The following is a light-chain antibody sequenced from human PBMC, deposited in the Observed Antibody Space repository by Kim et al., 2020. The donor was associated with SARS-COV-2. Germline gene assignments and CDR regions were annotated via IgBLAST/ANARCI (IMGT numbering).Light chain of an antibody. CDR1: RSVSSN. J-gene: IGKJ4*01. CDR3: QQYNNWLT. CDR2: GAS. Sequence: SVSQGERATRSCRASRSVSSNLAWYQQKPGQAPRLLNYGASTRATGIPARFSGSGSGTEFTLTISSLQSEDFAVYYCQQYNNWLTFGGGTKVDIK. V-gene: IGKV3-15*01.